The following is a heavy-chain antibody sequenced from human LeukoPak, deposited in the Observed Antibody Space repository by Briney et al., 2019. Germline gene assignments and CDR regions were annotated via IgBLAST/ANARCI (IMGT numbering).Heavy chain of an antibody. J-gene: IGHJ4*02. D-gene: IGHD1-26*01. CDR1: GFTFDDYA. Sequence: GRSLRLSCAASGFTFDDYAMTWVRQAPGKGLEWVSGITGSGGSTYHAESVKGRFTISRDNSKNTLYLQMNSLRAEDTAVYYCATRPPSGTYYGVLDYWGQGTLVIVSS. CDR2: ITGSGGST. V-gene: IGHV3-23*01. CDR3: ATRPPSGTYYGVLDY.